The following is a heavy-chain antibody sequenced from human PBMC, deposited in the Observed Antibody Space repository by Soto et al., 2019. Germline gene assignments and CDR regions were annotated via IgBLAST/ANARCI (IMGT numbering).Heavy chain of an antibody. CDR1: GYTFTSYG. J-gene: IGHJ6*03. Sequence: QVQLVQSGAEVKKPGASVKVSCKASGYTFTSYGISWVRQAPGQGLEWMGWISAYNGNTNYAQRLQGRVTMTTDTSTSTAYMELRSLRSDDTAVYYCARVPSHSNYYYYYYMDVWGKGTTVTVSS. CDR2: ISAYNGNT. CDR3: ARVPSHSNYYYYYYMDV. V-gene: IGHV1-18*01. D-gene: IGHD4-4*01.